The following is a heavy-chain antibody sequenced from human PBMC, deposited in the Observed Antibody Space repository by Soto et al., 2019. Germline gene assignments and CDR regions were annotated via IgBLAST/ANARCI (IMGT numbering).Heavy chain of an antibody. CDR3: AKALHYAFLFGFDY. V-gene: IGHV3-30*18. CDR1: GFTFSSYG. CDR2: ISYDGSNK. D-gene: IGHD3-3*01. J-gene: IGHJ4*02. Sequence: QVQLVESGGGVVQPGRSLRLSCAASGFTFSSYGMHWVRQAPGKGLEWVAVISYDGSNKYYADSVKGRFTISRDNSKNTLYLQMNSLRAEDTAVYYCAKALHYAFLFGFDYWGQGTLVTVSS.